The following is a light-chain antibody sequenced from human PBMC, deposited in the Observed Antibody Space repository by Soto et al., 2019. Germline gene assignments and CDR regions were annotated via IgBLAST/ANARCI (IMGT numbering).Light chain of an antibody. CDR3: QQYYSTLFT. J-gene: IGKJ4*01. CDR1: QSVLYSSNNKNY. V-gene: IGKV4-1*01. Sequence: DIVVTQSPDSLAVSLGERATINCKSSQSVLYSSNNKNYLAWYQQKPGQPPKVLIYWASTRETGVPDRFSGSGSATDFTLTINNLQAEDVAVYYCQQYYSTLFTFGGGTKVEIK. CDR2: WAS.